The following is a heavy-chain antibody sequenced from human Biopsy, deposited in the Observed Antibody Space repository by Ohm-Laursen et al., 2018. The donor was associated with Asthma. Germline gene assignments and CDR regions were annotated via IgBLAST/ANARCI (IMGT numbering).Heavy chain of an antibody. V-gene: IGHV3-33*02. J-gene: IGHJ6*02. Sequence: SLRLSCSASGFTFSSYGMHWVRQAPGKGLEWVAVIWYDGSNKYYADSAKGRFTISRDNSKNTLFLQMGGLRAEDAAVYYCARGRLVWGDYYDVDVWGHGTTVTVSS. CDR1: GFTFSSYG. D-gene: IGHD3-10*01. CDR3: ARGRLVWGDYYDVDV. CDR2: IWYDGSNK.